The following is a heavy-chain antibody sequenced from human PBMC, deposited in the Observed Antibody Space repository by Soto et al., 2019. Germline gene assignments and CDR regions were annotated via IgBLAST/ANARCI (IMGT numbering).Heavy chain of an antibody. J-gene: IGHJ1*01. Sequence: ASVKVSCTASGYTFTSYYVHWVRQAPGQGLEWMGIINPSGGSTSYAQKFQGRVTMTRDTSTSTVYMELSSLRSEDTAVYYCARDDDYGDYVSWSAEYYQYWGQGTLVTVSS. CDR2: INPSGGST. V-gene: IGHV1-46*03. D-gene: IGHD4-17*01. CDR1: GYTFTSYY. CDR3: ARDDDYGDYVSWSAEYYQY.